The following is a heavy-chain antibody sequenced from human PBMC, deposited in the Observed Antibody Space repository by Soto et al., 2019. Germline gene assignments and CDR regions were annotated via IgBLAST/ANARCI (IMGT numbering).Heavy chain of an antibody. J-gene: IGHJ5*02. CDR2: IDWDDDK. Sequence: SGPTLVNPTQTLTLTCTFSGFSLSTSGMRVSWIRQPPGKALEWLARIDWDDDKFYRTSLRTRLTISKDTSKNQVVLTMTNMDPVDTVTYYCAKTGTDGSWFDPWGQGALVTVSS. V-gene: IGHV2-70*04. CDR1: GFSLSTSGMR. CDR3: AKTGTDGSWFDP. D-gene: IGHD1-1*01.